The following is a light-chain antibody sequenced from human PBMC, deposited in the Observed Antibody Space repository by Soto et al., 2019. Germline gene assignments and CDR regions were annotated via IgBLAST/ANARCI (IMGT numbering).Light chain of an antibody. CDR1: QSVGAD. CDR2: GAS. Sequence: EIVLTQSPGTLSLSPGARATLSCRASQSVGADLAWYQRKPGQAPRLLIYGASSRAPGIPDRFSGSGSGTDFTLTISRLEPEDFAVYYCQQRSNWPKTFGQGTKVDI. J-gene: IGKJ1*01. V-gene: IGKV3D-20*02. CDR3: QQRSNWPKT.